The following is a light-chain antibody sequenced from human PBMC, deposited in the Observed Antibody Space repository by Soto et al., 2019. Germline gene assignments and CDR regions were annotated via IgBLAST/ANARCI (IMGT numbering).Light chain of an antibody. CDR2: VVS. CDR3: ASYARGSTLVV. CDR1: TNDIGLYNY. V-gene: IGLV2-14*01. Sequence: QSVLAQPASVSGSPGQSITISCTGTTNDIGLYNYVSWYQQRPGKAPKPIIYVVSSRPSRSSNRLSASKSGNTASLTISGLQAEYEADYYCASYARGSTLVVFGGGTKLTVL. J-gene: IGLJ2*01.